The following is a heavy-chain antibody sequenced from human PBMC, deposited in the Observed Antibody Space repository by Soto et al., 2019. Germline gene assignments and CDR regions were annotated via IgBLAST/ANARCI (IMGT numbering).Heavy chain of an antibody. CDR1: GFIFSSYV. CDR3: ARNSLISPVSGLDL. V-gene: IGHV3-21*01. CDR2: ISGDSTYI. Sequence: GGSLRLSCAASGFIFSSYVMNWVRQAPGKGLEWVSSISGDSTYIYYPDSLKGRFTISRDNAKNSLYLQMNSLRAEDTAVYYCARNSLISPVSGLDLWGQGTTVTVSS. J-gene: IGHJ6*02.